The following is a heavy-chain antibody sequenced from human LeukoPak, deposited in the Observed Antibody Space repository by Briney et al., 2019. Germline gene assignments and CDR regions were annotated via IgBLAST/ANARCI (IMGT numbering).Heavy chain of an antibody. CDR1: GFTFSSYS. V-gene: IGHV3-21*01. J-gene: IGHJ6*03. CDR2: ISSSSSYI. CDR3: ARDLSSTSCYTCYYYMDV. Sequence: NPGGSLRLSCAASGFTFSSYSMNWVRQAPGKGLEWVSSISSSSSYIYYADSVKGRFTISRDNAKNSLYLQVNSLRAEDTAVYYCARDLSSTSCYTCYYYMDVWGKGTTVTVSS. D-gene: IGHD2-2*02.